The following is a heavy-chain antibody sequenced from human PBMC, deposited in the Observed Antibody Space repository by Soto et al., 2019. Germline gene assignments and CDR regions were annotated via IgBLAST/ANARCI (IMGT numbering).Heavy chain of an antibody. Sequence: KTSETLSLSCTVSGGSISSYYWSGIRQPPGKGLEWIGYIYYSGSTNYNPSLKSRVTISVDTSKNQFSLKLSSVTAADTAVYYCARDEGYCSGGSCYSGYAFDIWGQGTMVTVSS. J-gene: IGHJ3*02. D-gene: IGHD2-15*01. V-gene: IGHV4-59*01. CDR3: ARDEGYCSGGSCYSGYAFDI. CDR2: IYYSGST. CDR1: GGSISSYY.